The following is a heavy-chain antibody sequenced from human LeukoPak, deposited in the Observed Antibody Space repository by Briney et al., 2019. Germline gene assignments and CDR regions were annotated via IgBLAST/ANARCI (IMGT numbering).Heavy chain of an antibody. J-gene: IGHJ3*02. CDR2: IYHSGST. Sequence: SETLSLTCAVSGGSISSSNWWSWVRQPPGKGLEWIGEIYHSGSTNYNPSLKSRVTISVDKSKNQFSLKLSSVTAADTAVYYCARASSGWQTGKDAFDIWGQGTMVTVSS. D-gene: IGHD6-19*01. V-gene: IGHV4-4*02. CDR1: GGSISSSNW. CDR3: ARASSGWQTGKDAFDI.